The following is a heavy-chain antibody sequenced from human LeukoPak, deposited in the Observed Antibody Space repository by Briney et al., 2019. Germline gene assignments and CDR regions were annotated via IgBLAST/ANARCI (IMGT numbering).Heavy chain of an antibody. CDR1: GGFISSSSYY. J-gene: IGHJ6*03. CDR2: INHSGST. CDR3: ARQTGAYYYYMDV. V-gene: IGHV4-39*01. Sequence: SETLSLTCTVSGGFISSSSYYWGWIRQPPGKGLEWIGEINHSGSTNYNPSLKSRVTISVDTSKNQFSLKLSSVTAADTAVYYCARQTGAYYYYMDVWGKGTTVTVSS. D-gene: IGHD7-27*01.